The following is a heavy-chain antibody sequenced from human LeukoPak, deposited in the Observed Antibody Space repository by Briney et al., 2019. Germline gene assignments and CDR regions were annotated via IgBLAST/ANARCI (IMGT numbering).Heavy chain of an antibody. D-gene: IGHD6-19*01. CDR2: TYYSGST. CDR1: GGSISSYY. Sequence: SETLPLTCTVSGGSISSYYWSWIRQPPGKGLEWIGYTYYSGSTNYNPSLKSRVTISVDTSKNQFSLKLSSVTAADTAVYYCARAGSSGWAYYFDYWGQGTLVTVSS. CDR3: ARAGSSGWAYYFDY. J-gene: IGHJ4*02. V-gene: IGHV4-59*01.